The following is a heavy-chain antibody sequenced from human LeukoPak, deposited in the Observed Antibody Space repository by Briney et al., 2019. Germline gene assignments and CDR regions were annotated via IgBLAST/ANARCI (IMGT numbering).Heavy chain of an antibody. V-gene: IGHV3-48*03. J-gene: IGHJ5*02. Sequence: GGSLRLSCAASGCTFSTYEMNWVRQAPGKGREWVSYISSSGSTIYYADSVKGRFTISRDNAKNSLYLQMNSLRAEDTAVYYCARGPLHVVVPAATWFDPWGQGILVTVSS. CDR1: GCTFSTYE. CDR3: ARGPLHVVVPAATWFDP. CDR2: ISSSGSTI. D-gene: IGHD2-2*01.